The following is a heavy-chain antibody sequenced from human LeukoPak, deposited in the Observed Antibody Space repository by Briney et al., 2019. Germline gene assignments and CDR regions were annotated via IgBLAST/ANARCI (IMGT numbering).Heavy chain of an antibody. CDR2: ISHDGSNN. Sequence: GGCLRLSCAASGFTFSSYAMHWVRQAPGKGLEWVAAISHDGSNNYYADSVKGRFTISRDNSKNTLYLQMNSLRAEDTALYYCAKATYYYDNSGYYSYYYGMDVWGQGNTVTVSS. J-gene: IGHJ6*02. CDR1: GFTFSSYA. CDR3: AKATYYYDNSGYYSYYYGMDV. D-gene: IGHD3-22*01. V-gene: IGHV3-30-3*01.